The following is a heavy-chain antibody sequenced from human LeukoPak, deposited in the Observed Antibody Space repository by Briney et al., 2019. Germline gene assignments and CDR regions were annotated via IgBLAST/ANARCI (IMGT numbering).Heavy chain of an antibody. J-gene: IGHJ2*01. CDR2: IYYSGST. CDR3: AREKPYYGILTGWVWYFDL. CDR1: GGSISSYY. D-gene: IGHD3-9*01. V-gene: IGHV4-59*01. Sequence: SETLSLTCTVSGGSISSYYWSWIRQPPGKGLEWIGYIYYSGSTNYNPSLKSRVTISVDTSKNQFSLKLSSVTAADTAVYYCAREKPYYGILTGWVWYFDLWGRGTLVTVSS.